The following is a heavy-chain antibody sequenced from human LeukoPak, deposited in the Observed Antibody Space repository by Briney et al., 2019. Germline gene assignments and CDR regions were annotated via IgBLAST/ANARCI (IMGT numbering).Heavy chain of an antibody. D-gene: IGHD5-18*01. J-gene: IGHJ4*02. V-gene: IGHV3-15*01. CDR2: IKSKTDGGTT. Sequence: GGSLRLSCAATGLTFNNAWMSWVRQAPGKGLEWVGRIKSKTDGGTTDYAAPVKGRFTISRDDSKNTLYLQMNNLKTEDTAVYYCSTVGYSYGLFDYWGQGTLVTVSS. CDR1: GLTFNNAW. CDR3: STVGYSYGLFDY.